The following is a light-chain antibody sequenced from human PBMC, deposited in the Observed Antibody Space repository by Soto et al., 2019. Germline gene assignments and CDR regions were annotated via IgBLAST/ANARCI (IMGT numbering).Light chain of an antibody. V-gene: IGKV2-28*01. J-gene: IGKJ2*01. CDR1: QSLLRSNGYVY. CDR2: LGS. CDR3: MQALQTPRT. Sequence: DVVLTQSPLSLPVTPGEPASISCRSSQSLLRSNGYVYLDWYLQKPGQSPQLLIYLGSNRASGVXDXXSGRVSGTDFTLKISEVEAEDFGVYYCMQALQTPRTFGQGTKLEIK.